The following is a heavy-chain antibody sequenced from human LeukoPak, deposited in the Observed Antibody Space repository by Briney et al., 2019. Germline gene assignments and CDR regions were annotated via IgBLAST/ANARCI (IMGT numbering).Heavy chain of an antibody. Sequence: GGSLRLSCAASGFTFSSYAMSWVRQAPGKGLEWVSAISGSGGSTYYADSVKGRFTISRDNSKNTLYLQMNSLRAENTAVYYCAKDRLSSRRLDYWGQGTLVTVSS. D-gene: IGHD6-6*01. CDR1: GFTFSSYA. J-gene: IGHJ4*02. V-gene: IGHV3-23*01. CDR2: ISGSGGST. CDR3: AKDRLSSRRLDY.